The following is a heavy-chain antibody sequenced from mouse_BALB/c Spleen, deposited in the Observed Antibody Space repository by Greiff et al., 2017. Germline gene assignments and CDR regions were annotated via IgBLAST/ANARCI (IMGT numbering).Heavy chain of an antibody. Sequence: VQLQQPGSELVRPGASVKLSCKASGYTFTSYYMHWVKQRPEQGLEWIGWIDPENGDTEYAPKFQGKATMTADTSSNTAYLQLSSLISEDTAVYYCAITTVADWYFDVWGAGTTVTVSS. V-gene: IGHV14-1*01. J-gene: IGHJ1*01. D-gene: IGHD1-1*01. CDR1: GYTFTSYY. CDR2: IDPENGDT. CDR3: AITTVADWYFDV.